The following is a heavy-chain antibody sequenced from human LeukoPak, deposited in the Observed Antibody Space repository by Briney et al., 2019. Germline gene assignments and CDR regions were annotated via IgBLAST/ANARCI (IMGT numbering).Heavy chain of an antibody. CDR3: AKIPAQYCSGGSCYSYFDY. CDR1: GFTFSSYA. Sequence: PGGSLRLSCAASGFTFSSYAMSWVRQAPGKGLEWVSAISGSGGSTYYADSVKGRFTISRDNSKNTLYLQMNSLRAEDTAVYYCAKIPAQYCSGGSCYSYFDYWGQGTLVTVSS. J-gene: IGHJ4*02. CDR2: ISGSGGST. D-gene: IGHD2-15*01. V-gene: IGHV3-23*01.